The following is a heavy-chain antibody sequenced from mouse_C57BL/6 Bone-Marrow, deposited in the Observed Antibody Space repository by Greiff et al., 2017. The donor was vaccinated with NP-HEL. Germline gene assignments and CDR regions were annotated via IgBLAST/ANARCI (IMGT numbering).Heavy chain of an antibody. J-gene: IGHJ2*01. CDR2: INPNNGGT. V-gene: IGHV1-26*01. CDR1: GYTFTDYY. Sequence: VQLQQSGPELVKPGASVKISCKASGYTFTDYYMNWVKQSHGKSLEWIGDINPNNGGTSYNQKFKGKATLTVDKSSSTAYMERRSLTSEDSAVYYCARDPHYFDYWGQGTTLTVSS. CDR3: ARDPHYFDY.